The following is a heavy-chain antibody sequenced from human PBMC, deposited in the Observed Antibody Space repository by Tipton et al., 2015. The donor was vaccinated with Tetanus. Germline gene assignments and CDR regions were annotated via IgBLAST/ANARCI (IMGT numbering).Heavy chain of an antibody. V-gene: IGHV4-61*08. CDR1: GGSMSGSGHY. CDR2: VSSSGST. Sequence: TLSLTCIVSGGSMSGSGHYWSWIRQPPGKGLEWLAYVSSSGSTNSNYSLKSRITVSRDTSKNQFSLKLASVTAADTAVYFCARDDGYTGLNSWGQGALVAVST. CDR3: ARDDGYTGLNS. D-gene: IGHD5-24*01. J-gene: IGHJ4*02.